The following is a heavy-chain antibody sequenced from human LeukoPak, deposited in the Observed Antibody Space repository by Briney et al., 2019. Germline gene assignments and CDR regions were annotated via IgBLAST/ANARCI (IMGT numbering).Heavy chain of an antibody. J-gene: IGHJ4*02. Sequence: GGSLRLSCAASGFIFSNYAMHWVRQAPGKGLEWEAVISSDGSKKDHADSVKGRFTISRDNSKNTVYLQMNSLRVEDTAVYYCAKAPVVAEDYFDYWGQGTLVTVSS. D-gene: IGHD2-15*01. CDR3: AKAPVVAEDYFDY. CDR2: ISSDGSKK. CDR1: GFIFSNYA. V-gene: IGHV3-30*04.